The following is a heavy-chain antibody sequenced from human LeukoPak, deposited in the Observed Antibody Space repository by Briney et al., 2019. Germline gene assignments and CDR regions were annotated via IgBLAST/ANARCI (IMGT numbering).Heavy chain of an antibody. V-gene: IGHV1-2*02. Sequence: ASVKVSCRDSGYTFTGYYMHWVRQAPGQGIEWMGWINPNSGGTNYAQKFQGRVTMTRHTSISTAYMELSGLRSDDTAVYYCAREGHWGSSDYWGQGTLVTVSS. CDR1: GYTFTGYY. D-gene: IGHD7-27*01. CDR3: AREGHWGSSDY. CDR2: INPNSGGT. J-gene: IGHJ4*02.